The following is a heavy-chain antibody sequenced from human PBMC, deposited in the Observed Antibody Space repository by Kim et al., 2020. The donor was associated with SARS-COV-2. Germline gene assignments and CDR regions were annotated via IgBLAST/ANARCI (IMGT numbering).Heavy chain of an antibody. CDR3: ARDGISGIDN. D-gene: IGHD1-20*01. CDR2: KK. J-gene: IGHJ4*02. Sequence: KKYHADSGKGRFTISRDSSMNMLFLQMNSLRVEDTGVYFCARDGISGIDNWGQGTLVTVSS. V-gene: IGHV3-30*07.